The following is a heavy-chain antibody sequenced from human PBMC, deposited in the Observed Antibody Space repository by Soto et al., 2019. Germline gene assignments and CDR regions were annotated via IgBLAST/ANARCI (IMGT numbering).Heavy chain of an antibody. CDR2: ISASGGT. Sequence: ELQLLESGGDLVQPGGSLRLSCRATGFTFPTYAMSWVRQAPGKGLEWVSAISASGGTFYAASVKGRFTISRDNSKDTLYLQMNSLRAEDTAVYYCAKRDLVDASPRNFDFWGQGTLVTVSS. J-gene: IGHJ4*02. CDR1: GFTFPTYA. D-gene: IGHD3-10*01. CDR3: AKRDLVDASPRNFDF. V-gene: IGHV3-23*01.